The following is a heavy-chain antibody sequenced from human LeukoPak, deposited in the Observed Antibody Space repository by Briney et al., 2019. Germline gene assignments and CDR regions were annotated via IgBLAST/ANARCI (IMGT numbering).Heavy chain of an antibody. J-gene: IGHJ4*02. CDR1: GFTFSSYG. D-gene: IGHD5-12*01. Sequence: PGGSLRLSCAASGFTFSSYGMHWVRQAPGKELEWVAVISYDGSNKYYADSVKGRFTISRDNSKNTLYLQMNSLRAEDTAVYYCAKLHIVATPSGDYWGQGTLVTVSS. V-gene: IGHV3-30*18. CDR2: ISYDGSNK. CDR3: AKLHIVATPSGDY.